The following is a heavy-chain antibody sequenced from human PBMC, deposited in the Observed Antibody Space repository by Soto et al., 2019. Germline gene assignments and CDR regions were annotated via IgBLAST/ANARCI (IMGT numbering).Heavy chain of an antibody. CDR3: TRVTTVTKDYGMDV. D-gene: IGHD4-17*01. CDR2: IYYSGST. Sequence: SETLSLTCTVSGGSISSGDYYWSWIRQPPGKGLEWIGYIYYSGSTYYNPSLKSRVTISVDTSKNQFSLKLSSVTAADTAVYYCTRVTTVTKDYGMDVWGQGTTVTVSS. V-gene: IGHV4-30-4*01. J-gene: IGHJ6*02. CDR1: GGSISSGDYY.